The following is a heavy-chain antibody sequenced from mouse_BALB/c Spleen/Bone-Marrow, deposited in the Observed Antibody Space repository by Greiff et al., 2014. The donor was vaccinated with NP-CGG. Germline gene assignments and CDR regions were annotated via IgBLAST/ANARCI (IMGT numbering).Heavy chain of an antibody. V-gene: IGHV1-12*01. Sequence: QVQLQQSGAELVKPGASVKMSCKASGYTFTSYNMHWVKQTPGQGLEWIGTIYPGNGDTSYNQKFKGKATLTADKSSSTAYVQLSSLTSEDSAVYYCARSNWDGGNYFDYWGQGTTLTVSS. D-gene: IGHD4-1*01. CDR1: GYTFTSYN. CDR2: IYPGNGDT. J-gene: IGHJ2*01. CDR3: ARSNWDGGNYFDY.